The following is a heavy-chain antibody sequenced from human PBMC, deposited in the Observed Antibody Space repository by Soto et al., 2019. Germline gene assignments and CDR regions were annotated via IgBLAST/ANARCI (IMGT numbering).Heavy chain of an antibody. CDR3: ARHYCSGSRCNGGLGYYYGLDV. V-gene: IGHV3-30*03. J-gene: IGHJ6*02. CDR1: GFSFSRYG. D-gene: IGHD2-15*01. CDR2: TEFHGNEK. Sequence: QVQLVESGGGVVQPGRSLRLSCAASGFSFSRYGMHWVRQAPGKGLEWVAATEFHGNEKYYEDSVKGRFSISRDNSKNTLFLQMNGLRAEDTAVYYCARHYCSGSRCNGGLGYYYGLDVWGQGTTVTVSS.